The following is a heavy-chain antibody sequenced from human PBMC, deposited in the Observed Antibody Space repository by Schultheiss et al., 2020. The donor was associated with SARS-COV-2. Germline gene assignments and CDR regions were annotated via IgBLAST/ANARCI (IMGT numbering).Heavy chain of an antibody. V-gene: IGHV3-23*01. CDR3: ARVRKVGDSSGYPLGY. CDR1: GFTFSSYA. J-gene: IGHJ4*02. D-gene: IGHD3-22*01. Sequence: GGSLRLSCAASGFTFSSYAMSWVRQAPGKGLEWVSAISGSGGSTYYADSVKGRFTISRDNSKNTLYLQMNSLRAEDTAVYYCARVRKVGDSSGYPLGYWGQGTLVTVSS. CDR2: ISGSGGST.